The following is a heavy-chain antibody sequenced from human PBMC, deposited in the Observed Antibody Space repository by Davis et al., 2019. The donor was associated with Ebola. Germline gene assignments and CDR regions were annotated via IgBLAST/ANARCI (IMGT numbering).Heavy chain of an antibody. Sequence: PSDTLSLTCTVSGVSITTHLWSWIRQPPGKGLEWIGFIHHGGGANSNPSLKSRVTFSIDTSKSQVSLKLTSVTAAYTAVYYCARDTRPCGNDCYDDTFDMWGQGTMVSVSS. J-gene: IGHJ3*02. D-gene: IGHD2-21*01. CDR3: ARDTRPCGNDCYDDTFDM. V-gene: IGHV4-59*11. CDR2: IHHGGGA. CDR1: GVSITTHL.